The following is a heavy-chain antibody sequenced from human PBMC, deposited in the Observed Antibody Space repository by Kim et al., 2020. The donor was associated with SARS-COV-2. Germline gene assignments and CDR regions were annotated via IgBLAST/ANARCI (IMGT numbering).Heavy chain of an antibody. Sequence: SVKVSCKASGGTFSSYAISWVRQAPGQGLEWMGGIIPIFGTANYAQKFQGRVTITADESTSTAYMELSSLRSEDTAVYYCARDRGLVVPAALRAFDIWGQGTMVTVSS. J-gene: IGHJ3*02. D-gene: IGHD2-2*01. CDR1: GGTFSSYA. CDR3: ARDRGLVVPAALRAFDI. CDR2: IIPIFGTA. V-gene: IGHV1-69*13.